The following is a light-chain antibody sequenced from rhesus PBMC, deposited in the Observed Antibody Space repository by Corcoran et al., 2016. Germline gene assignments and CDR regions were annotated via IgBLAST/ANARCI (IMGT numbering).Light chain of an antibody. CDR3: QQYSYWYS. V-gene: IGKV3-42*03. CDR1: QSVSSS. J-gene: IGKJ2*01. Sequence: EIVMTQSPATLSLSPGERATLSCRASQSVSSSLAWYQQQPGQAPRLPIYGASRRATGSPERFSGSGSVTCVPLTRSRLLPEGCAVFYCQQYSYWYSFGQGTKVAIK. CDR2: GAS.